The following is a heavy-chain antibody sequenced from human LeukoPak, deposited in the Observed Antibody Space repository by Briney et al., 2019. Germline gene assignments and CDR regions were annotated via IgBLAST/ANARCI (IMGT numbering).Heavy chain of an antibody. CDR1: GGSISSYY. Sequence: SETLSLTCTVSGGSISSYYWSWIRQPPGKGLEWIGEINHSGSTNYNPSLKSRVTISVDTSKNQFSLKLSSVTAADTAVYYCARHSLRSGSYKYWGQGTLVTVSS. J-gene: IGHJ4*02. V-gene: IGHV4-34*01. CDR2: INHSGST. CDR3: ARHSLRSGSYKY. D-gene: IGHD3-10*01.